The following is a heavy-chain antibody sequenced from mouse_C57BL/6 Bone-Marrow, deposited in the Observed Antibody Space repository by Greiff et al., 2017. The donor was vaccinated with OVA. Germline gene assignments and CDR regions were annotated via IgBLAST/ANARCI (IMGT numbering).Heavy chain of an antibody. CDR2: IATEDGET. J-gene: IGHJ3*01. V-gene: IGHV14-2*01. CDR3: ARPYYYGNFALFAY. D-gene: IGHD2-1*01. Sequence: VQLQQSGAELVKPGASVKLSCTASGFNIKDYYMHWVKQRTEQGLEWIGRIATEDGETKYAPNFQGKATITADTSSNTAYLQLSSLTSEDTAVYYCARPYYYGNFALFAYWGQGTLVTVSA. CDR1: GFNIKDYY.